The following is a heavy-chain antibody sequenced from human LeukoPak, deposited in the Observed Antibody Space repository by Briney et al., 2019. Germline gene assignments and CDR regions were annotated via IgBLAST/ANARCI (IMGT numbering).Heavy chain of an antibody. CDR3: ANGPFGAFDY. CDR2: ISYDGSNK. J-gene: IGHJ4*02. Sequence: GGSLRLSCAASGFTFSSYGMHWVRQAPGKGLEWVAVISYDGSNKYYADSVKGRFTISRDNSKNTLYLQMNSLRAEDTAVYYCANGPFGAFDYWGQGTLVTVSA. CDR1: GFTFSSYG. V-gene: IGHV3-30*18. D-gene: IGHD3-10*01.